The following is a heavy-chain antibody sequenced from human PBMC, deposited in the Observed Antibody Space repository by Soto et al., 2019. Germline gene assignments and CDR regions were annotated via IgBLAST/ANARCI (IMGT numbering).Heavy chain of an antibody. J-gene: IGHJ5*02. V-gene: IGHV4-39*01. Sequence: QLQLQESGPGLVKPSETLSLTCSVSGGSISSSSYFWGWIRQPPGKGLEWIGSIYYSGSTCYNPSLKSHVTVSVDTSTNPFSLKLSSVTAADTAVYYCARHPSDFWFDPWGQGTLVTVSS. CDR1: GGSISSSSYF. CDR3: ARHPSDFWFDP. D-gene: IGHD2-21*02. CDR2: IYYSGST.